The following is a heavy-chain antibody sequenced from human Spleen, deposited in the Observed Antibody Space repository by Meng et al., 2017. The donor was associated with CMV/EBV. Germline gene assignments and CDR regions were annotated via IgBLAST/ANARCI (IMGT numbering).Heavy chain of an antibody. Sequence: ESLKISCHVSGDSISSGGYYWSWMRQLPGEGLEWIGYIYYSGSTNHNPSLKSRVTISVDTPKNQVSLKLSSVTAADTAVYYCARVRSGYCSSTSCFPNWFDPWGQGTLVTVSS. J-gene: IGHJ5*02. CDR1: GDSISSGGYY. CDR3: ARVRSGYCSSTSCFPNWFDP. V-gene: IGHV4-61*08. CDR2: IYYSGST. D-gene: IGHD2-2*01.